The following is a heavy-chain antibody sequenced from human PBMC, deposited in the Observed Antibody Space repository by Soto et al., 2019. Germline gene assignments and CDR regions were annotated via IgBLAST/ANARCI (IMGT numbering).Heavy chain of an antibody. D-gene: IGHD4-4*01. V-gene: IGHV4-30-2*01. J-gene: IGHJ4*02. CDR1: GGSINTATHS. CDR2: IYHSGST. Sequence: QLQLQESGSGLVKPSQTLSLTCAVSGGSINTATHSWSWIRQPPGKGLEWIGYIYHSGSTYYNPSVKNRFTISINKSNNQVSRRLSAVTAADTAVYYCARGGGVTTTGDDYWGQGILVTVSS. CDR3: ARGGGVTTTGDDY.